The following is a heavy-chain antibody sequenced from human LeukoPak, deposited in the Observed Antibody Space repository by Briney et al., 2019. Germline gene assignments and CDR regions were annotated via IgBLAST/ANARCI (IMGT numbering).Heavy chain of an antibody. CDR1: GGTFSRYA. J-gene: IGHJ4*02. Sequence: ASVKVSCKASGGTFSRYAISWVRQAPGQGLEWMGGIIPIFGTANYAQKFRGRVTITADESTSTAYMELSSLRSEDTAVYYCARVQSYGDYTDYWGQGTLVTVSS. CDR3: ARVQSYGDYTDY. D-gene: IGHD4-17*01. CDR2: IIPIFGTA. V-gene: IGHV1-69*13.